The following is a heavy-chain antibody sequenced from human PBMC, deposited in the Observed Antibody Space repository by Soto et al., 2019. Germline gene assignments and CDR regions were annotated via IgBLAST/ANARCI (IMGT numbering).Heavy chain of an antibody. CDR2: IWYDGSNK. CDR1: GFTFSSYG. D-gene: IGHD3-10*01. CDR3: AREGITMVRGVMGY. V-gene: IGHV3-33*01. J-gene: IGHJ4*02. Sequence: GGSLRLSCAASGFTFSSYGMHWVRQAPGKGLEWVAVIWYDGSNKYYADSVKGRFTISRDNSKNTLYLQMNSLRAEDTAVYYCAREGITMVRGVMGYWGQGTLVTVSS.